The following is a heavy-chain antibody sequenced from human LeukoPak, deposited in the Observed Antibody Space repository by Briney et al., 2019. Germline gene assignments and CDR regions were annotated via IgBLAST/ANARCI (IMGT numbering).Heavy chain of an antibody. J-gene: IGHJ6*03. CDR1: GGSFSGYY. Sequence: PSETLSLTCAVYGGSFSGYYWSWIRQPAEKGLEWIGRIYTSGSTNYNPSLKCRVTMSVDTSKNQFSLKLSSVTAADTAVYYCARGGGSRWSSNYYYYMDVWGKGTTVTISS. CDR3: ARGGGSRWSSNYYYYMDV. D-gene: IGHD2-15*01. V-gene: IGHV4-59*10. CDR2: IYTSGST.